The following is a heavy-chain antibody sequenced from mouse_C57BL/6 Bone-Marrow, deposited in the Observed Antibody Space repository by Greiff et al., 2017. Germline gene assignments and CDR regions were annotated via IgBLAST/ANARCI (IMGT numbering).Heavy chain of an antibody. Sequence: VQLQQSGAELVKPGASVKLSCTASGFNIKDYYMHWVKQRTEQGLEWIGRIDPEDGETKYAPKFQGKATLTADTSSNTAYLQRSSLTYEDTAVYYCAPYDYDGAWFAYGGQGTLVTVSA. CDR2: IDPEDGET. D-gene: IGHD2-4*01. V-gene: IGHV14-2*01. CDR1: GFNIKDYY. CDR3: APYDYDGAWFAY. J-gene: IGHJ3*01.